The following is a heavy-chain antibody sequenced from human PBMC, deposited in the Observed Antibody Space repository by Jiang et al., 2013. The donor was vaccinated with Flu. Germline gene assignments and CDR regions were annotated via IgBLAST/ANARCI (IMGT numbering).Heavy chain of an antibody. CDR2: IWYDGSNK. V-gene: IGHV3-33*08. CDR1: GFTFSSYG. CDR3: ARVLVATYYYYYGMDV. D-gene: IGHD5-12*01. Sequence: QLVESGGGVVQPGRSLRLSCAASGFTFSSYGMHWVRQAPGKGLEWVAVIWYDGSNKYYADSVKGRFTISRDNSKNTLYLQMNSLRAENTAVYYCARVLVATYYYYYGMDVWGQGTTVTVSS. J-gene: IGHJ6*02.